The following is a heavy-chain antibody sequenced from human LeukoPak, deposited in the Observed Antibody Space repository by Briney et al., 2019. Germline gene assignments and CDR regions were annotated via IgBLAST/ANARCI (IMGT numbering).Heavy chain of an antibody. Sequence: GGSLRLSCATSGFTFSRLGMQWVRQAPGKGLEWVAVIHNDGTMGQYADSVKGRFTTSKDFSRNTLHLQMHSLRDDDTAVYYCANEGDAFRGYLDVWGKGTTVTVSS. CDR2: IHNDGTMG. V-gene: IGHV3-30*02. CDR1: GFTFSRLG. J-gene: IGHJ6*04. CDR3: ANEGDAFRGYLDV. D-gene: IGHD5-12*01.